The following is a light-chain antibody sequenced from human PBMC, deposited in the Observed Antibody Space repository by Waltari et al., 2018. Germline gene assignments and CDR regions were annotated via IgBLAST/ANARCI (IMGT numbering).Light chain of an antibody. V-gene: IGLV2-8*01. CDR3: SSYAGSYTWV. Sequence: QSALTQPPSASGSPGQPVTISCTGTSSYVGSYNYVSWYQRHPGKAPKFLIYEVSKRPSGVPDRFSGSKSGNTASLTVSGLQAEDEADYYCSSYAGSYTWVFGGGTKLTVL. CDR2: EVS. CDR1: SSYVGSYNY. J-gene: IGLJ3*02.